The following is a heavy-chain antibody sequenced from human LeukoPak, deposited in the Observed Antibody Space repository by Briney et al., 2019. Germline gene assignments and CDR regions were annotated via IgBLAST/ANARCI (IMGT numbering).Heavy chain of an antibody. V-gene: IGHV4-61*02. D-gene: IGHD6-19*01. CDR3: ARDRSSGWYPTGNWFDP. J-gene: IGHJ5*02. Sequence: SETLSLTCTVSGGSISSGSYYWSWIRQPAGKGLEWIGRIYTSGSTNYNPSLESRVTISVDTSKNQSSLKLSSVTAADTAVYYCARDRSSGWYPTGNWFDPWGQGTLVTVSS. CDR1: GGSISSGSYY. CDR2: IYTSGST.